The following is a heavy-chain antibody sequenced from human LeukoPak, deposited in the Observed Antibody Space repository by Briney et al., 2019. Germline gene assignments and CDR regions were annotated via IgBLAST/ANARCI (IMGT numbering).Heavy chain of an antibody. CDR2: LNSDGSST. J-gene: IGHJ4*02. CDR3: ARMYYHDSSDYYWAPDY. CDR1: GFTFSSYE. V-gene: IGHV3-74*01. D-gene: IGHD3-22*01. Sequence: GGSLRLSCAASGFTFSSYEMNWVRQAPGKGLVWVSRLNSDGSSTNYADSVKGRFTISRDNAKNTLYLQMNSLRAEDTAVYYCARMYYHDSSDYYWAPDYWGQGTLVTVSS.